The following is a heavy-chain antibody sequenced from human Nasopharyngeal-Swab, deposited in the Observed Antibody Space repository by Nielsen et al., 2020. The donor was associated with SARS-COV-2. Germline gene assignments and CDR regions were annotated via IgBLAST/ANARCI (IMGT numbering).Heavy chain of an antibody. CDR2: IRSKGNSYTT. CDR3: ARDLSSIWTSGLGV. J-gene: IGHJ6*02. Sequence: LSLTCAASGFLFSDSAIHWVRQASGKGLEWFGRIRSKGNSYTTEYAASVKGRFTISRDDSKNSLYLQMSSLRTEDTALYYCARDLSSIWTSGLGVWGQGTTVIVSS. CDR1: GFLFSDSA. V-gene: IGHV3-72*01. D-gene: IGHD6-13*01.